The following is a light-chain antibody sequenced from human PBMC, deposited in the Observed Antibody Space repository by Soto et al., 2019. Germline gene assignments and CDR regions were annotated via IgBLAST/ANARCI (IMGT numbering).Light chain of an antibody. CDR1: HSISSSY. CDR2: ATS. CDR3: HQYDGSPPDT. Sequence: EVVLTQSPATLSLSPGERATLSCRASHSISSSYLAWYQQKPGQAPRLLIYATSTRATGIPDRFTGSGSVTDLTLTISRLEPEDSAVYFCHQYDGSPPDTFGGGTKVEIK. V-gene: IGKV3-20*01. J-gene: IGKJ4*01.